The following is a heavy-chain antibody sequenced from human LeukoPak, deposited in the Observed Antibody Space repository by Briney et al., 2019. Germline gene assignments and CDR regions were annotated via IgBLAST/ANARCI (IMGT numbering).Heavy chain of an antibody. D-gene: IGHD2/OR15-2a*01. Sequence: GSLRLSCAASGFTFSNYAMSWVRQAPGKGLEWVSVISGRPSYADSVKGRFTISRDNSKNTLYLQVNSLRAEDTAVYYCAKALDYWYFDYWGQGTLVTVSS. CDR3: AKALDYWYFDY. V-gene: IGHV3-23*01. CDR2: ISGRP. J-gene: IGHJ4*02. CDR1: GFTFSNYA.